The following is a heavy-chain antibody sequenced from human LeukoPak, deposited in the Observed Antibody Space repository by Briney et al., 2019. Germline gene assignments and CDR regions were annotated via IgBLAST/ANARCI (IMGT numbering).Heavy chain of an antibody. CDR1: GFTFDDYA. V-gene: IGHV3-9*01. Sequence: SGGSLRLSCAASGFTFDDYAMHWVRQAPGKGLEWVSGISWNSGSIGYADSVKGRFTISRDNAKNSLYLQMNSLRAEDTALYYCAKDHIPGIAVAGVFDYWGQGTLVTVSS. J-gene: IGHJ4*02. D-gene: IGHD6-19*01. CDR3: AKDHIPGIAVAGVFDY. CDR2: ISWNSGSI.